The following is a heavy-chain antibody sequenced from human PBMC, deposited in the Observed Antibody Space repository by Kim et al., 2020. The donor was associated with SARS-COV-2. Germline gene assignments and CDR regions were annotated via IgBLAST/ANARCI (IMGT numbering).Heavy chain of an antibody. CDR3: ARDHSLLTYYYDSSGYYLDY. CDR2: IWYDGSNK. CDR1: GFTFSSYG. J-gene: IGHJ4*02. D-gene: IGHD3-22*01. Sequence: GGSLRLSCAASGFTFSSYGMHWVRQAPGKGLEWVAVIWYDGSNKYYADSVKGRFTISRDNSKNTLYLQMNSLRAEDTAVYYCARDHSLLTYYYDSSGYYLDYWGQGTLVTVSS. V-gene: IGHV3-33*08.